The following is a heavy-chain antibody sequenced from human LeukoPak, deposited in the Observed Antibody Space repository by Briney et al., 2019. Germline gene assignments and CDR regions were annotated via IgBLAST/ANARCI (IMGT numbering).Heavy chain of an antibody. D-gene: IGHD3-10*01. CDR1: GFSFSNYA. V-gene: IGHV3-30*04. Sequence: GGSLRLSCAASGFSFSNYAIHWVRQAPGKGLEWVALISYDGSNKYYADSVKGRFTISRDNSKNTLYLQMNSLRAGDTAVYYCARLSANMVRGHYYFDYWGQGTLVTVSS. J-gene: IGHJ4*02. CDR3: ARLSANMVRGHYYFDY. CDR2: ISYDGSNK.